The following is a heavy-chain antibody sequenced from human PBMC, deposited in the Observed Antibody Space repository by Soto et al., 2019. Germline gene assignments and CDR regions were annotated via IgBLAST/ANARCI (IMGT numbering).Heavy chain of an antibody. CDR3: TRLVSRPYFDF. CDR2: ISSLNDYN. Sequence: QEQLVESGGGLVEPGGSLRLSCAASGFNLDDYYMSWIRQAPGKGLEYIAYISSLNDYNNYADSVKGRFTISIDKAQNSLELHMSDLRSDDTAIDYCTRLVSRPYFDFWGRGTLVTVSS. CDR1: GFNLDDYY. J-gene: IGHJ4*02. V-gene: IGHV3-11*06. D-gene: IGHD2-21*01.